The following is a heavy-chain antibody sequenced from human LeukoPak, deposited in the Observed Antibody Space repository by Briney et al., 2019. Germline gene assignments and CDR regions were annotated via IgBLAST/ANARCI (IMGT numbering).Heavy chain of an antibody. CDR1: GYTFSNYN. Sequence: ASVKVSCKTSGYTFSNYNINWVRQATGQGLEWMGWMNPNSGNTGYAQKFQGRVTMTRNTSISTAYMELSSLRSEDTAVYYCARDGYYYYGMDVWGQGTTVTVSS. CDR3: ARDGYYYYGMDV. J-gene: IGHJ6*02. CDR2: MNPNSGNT. V-gene: IGHV1-8*02.